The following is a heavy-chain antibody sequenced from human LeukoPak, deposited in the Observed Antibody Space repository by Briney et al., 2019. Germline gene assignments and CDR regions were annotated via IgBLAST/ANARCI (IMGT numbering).Heavy chain of an antibody. CDR3: ASSPGGITAAVDY. CDR2: ISYDGSNK. CDR1: GLTFGSYA. Sequence: GGSLRLSCAASGLTFGSYAMHWVRQAPGKGLEWVALISYDGSNKYYADSVKGRFTISRDTSKNTLYLQMNSLRAEDTAVYYCASSPGGITAAVDYWGQGILVTVSS. V-gene: IGHV3-30*04. J-gene: IGHJ4*02. D-gene: IGHD6-13*01.